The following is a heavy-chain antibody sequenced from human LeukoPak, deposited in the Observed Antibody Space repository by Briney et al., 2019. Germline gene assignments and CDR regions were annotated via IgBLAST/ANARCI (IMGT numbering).Heavy chain of an antibody. D-gene: IGHD4/OR15-4a*01. Sequence: SETLSLTCTVSGGSISSSSYYWGWIRQPPGKGLEWIGSIYYSGSTNYNPSLKSRVTISVDTSKNQFSLKLSSVTAADTAVYYCARTIGYAFDIWGQGTMVTVSS. CDR3: ARTIGYAFDI. J-gene: IGHJ3*02. CDR2: IYYSGST. CDR1: GGSISSSSYY. V-gene: IGHV4-39*07.